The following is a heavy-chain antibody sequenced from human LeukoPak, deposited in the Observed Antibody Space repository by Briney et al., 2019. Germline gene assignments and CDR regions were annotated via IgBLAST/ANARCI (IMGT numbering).Heavy chain of an antibody. Sequence: GGSLRLSCAASGFTFDDYAMRWVRQALGKGLGWVSGIIWNGGSVGNADSVKGRFTISRDNAKNSLYLEMNSLRAEDTAFYYCAKDTYYYGSGSSDYWGQGTLVTVSS. CDR3: AKDTYYYGSGSSDY. CDR2: IIWNGGSV. V-gene: IGHV3-9*01. J-gene: IGHJ4*02. D-gene: IGHD3-10*01. CDR1: GFTFDDYA.